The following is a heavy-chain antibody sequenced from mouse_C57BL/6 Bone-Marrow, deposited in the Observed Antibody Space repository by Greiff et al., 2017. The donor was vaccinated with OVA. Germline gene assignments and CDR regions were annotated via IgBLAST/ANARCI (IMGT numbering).Heavy chain of an antibody. J-gene: IGHJ2*01. Sequence: ESGAELARPGASVKLSCKASGYTFTSYGISWVKQRTGQGLEWIGEIYPRSGNTYYNEKFKGKATLTADKSSSTAYMELRSLTSEDSAVYFCARGKLGYFDYWGQGTTLTVSS. V-gene: IGHV1-81*01. D-gene: IGHD4-1*01. CDR3: ARGKLGYFDY. CDR1: GYTFTSYG. CDR2: IYPRSGNT.